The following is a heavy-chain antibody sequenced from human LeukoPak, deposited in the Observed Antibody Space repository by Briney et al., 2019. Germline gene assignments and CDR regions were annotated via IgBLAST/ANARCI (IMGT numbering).Heavy chain of an antibody. V-gene: IGHV3-48*01. J-gene: IGHJ6*03. CDR3: AKRSYYGSGSYPHRYYYYMDV. CDR2: ISSSSSTI. Sequence: PGGSLRLSCAASGFTFSSYSMNWVRQAPGKGLEWVSYISSSSSTIYYADSVKGRFTISRDNAKNSLYLQMNSLRAEDTAVYYCAKRSYYGSGSYPHRYYYYMDVWGKGTTVTISS. CDR1: GFTFSSYS. D-gene: IGHD3-10*01.